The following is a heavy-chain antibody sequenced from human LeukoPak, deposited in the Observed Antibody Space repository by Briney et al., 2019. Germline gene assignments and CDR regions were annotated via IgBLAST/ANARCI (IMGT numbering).Heavy chain of an antibody. CDR1: GYTFTCYY. V-gene: IGHV1-2*02. Sequence: GASVKVSFTSSGYTFTCYYMHWVRQAPGQGLEWMGWINPNSGGTNYAQKFQGRVTMTRDTSISTAYMELSRLRSDDTAVYYCARRSQWLVYDYWGQGTLVTVSS. D-gene: IGHD6-19*01. J-gene: IGHJ4*02. CDR3: ARRSQWLVYDY. CDR2: INPNSGGT.